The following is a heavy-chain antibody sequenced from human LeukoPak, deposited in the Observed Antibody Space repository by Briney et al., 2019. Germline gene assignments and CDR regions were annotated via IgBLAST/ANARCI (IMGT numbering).Heavy chain of an antibody. CDR3: ARVMAVAGTGYFDY. D-gene: IGHD6-19*01. V-gene: IGHV3-21*04. Sequence: GGSLRLSCAASGFTFSSYSMNWVRQAPGKGLEWVSSISSSSSYIYYADSAKGRFTISRDNAKNSLYLQMNSLRAEDTALYYCARVMAVAGTGYFDYWGQGTLVTVSS. CDR2: ISSSSSYI. CDR1: GFTFSSYS. J-gene: IGHJ4*02.